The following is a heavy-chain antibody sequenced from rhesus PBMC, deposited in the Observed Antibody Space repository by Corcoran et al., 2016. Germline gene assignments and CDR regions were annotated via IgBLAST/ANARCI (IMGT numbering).Heavy chain of an antibody. CDR3: ARGSRYSYSYGRSLDV. Sequence: QVQLQESGPGLVKPLAPLSLTCAVSGGSISSNSWRWIRQPPGKGLDWIGYIYGSGSSTNYNPSLKSRVTLSVDTSKNQFSLKLSSVTAADTAVYYCARGSRYSYSYGRSLDVWGRGVLVTVSS. CDR1: GGSISSNS. J-gene: IGHJ5-2*02. V-gene: IGHV4S11*01. CDR2: IYGSGSST. D-gene: IGHD5-12*01.